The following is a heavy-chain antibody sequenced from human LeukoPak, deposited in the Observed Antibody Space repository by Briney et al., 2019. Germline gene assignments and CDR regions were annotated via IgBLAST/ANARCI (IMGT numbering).Heavy chain of an antibody. CDR3: ARDLLGWELHYFDY. V-gene: IGHV3-21*01. CDR1: GFIFSTYN. Sequence: GGSLRLSCAASGFIFSTYNMNWVRQAPGKGLECVSSISGSSSYIYYADSVKGRFSISRDNAKNSLYLQMNSLRAEDTAVYYCARDLLGWELHYFDYWGQGTLVTVSS. J-gene: IGHJ4*02. D-gene: IGHD1-26*01. CDR2: ISGSSSYI.